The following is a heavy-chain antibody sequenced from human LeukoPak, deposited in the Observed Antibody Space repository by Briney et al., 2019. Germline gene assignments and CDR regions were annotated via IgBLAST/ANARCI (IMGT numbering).Heavy chain of an antibody. J-gene: IGHJ4*02. CDR2: ISGSDGST. V-gene: IGHV3-23*01. CDR1: GFTFSSHA. Sequence: GGPLRLSCAASGFTFSSHAMTWVRQAPGKGLEWVSGISGSDGSTYYADSVVGRFTISRDNSKSTLYLQMNSLRADDTAIYYCARDQYDFWSAYGFDYWGRGTLDTVSS. D-gene: IGHD3-3*01. CDR3: ARDQYDFWSAYGFDY.